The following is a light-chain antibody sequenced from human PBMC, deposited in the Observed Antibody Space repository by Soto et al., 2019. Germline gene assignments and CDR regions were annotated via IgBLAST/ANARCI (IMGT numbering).Light chain of an antibody. CDR3: QQYNSWPPLT. V-gene: IGKV3-15*01. CDR2: DAS. Sequence: MTQSPATLSVSPGGRATLSCRASQFIGSNLAWYQQKPGEAPRLLMYDASSRATGIPARFSGSGSGTEFALTISSLQSEDFAIYYCQQYNSWPPLTFGGGTKVEIK. J-gene: IGKJ4*01. CDR1: QFIGSN.